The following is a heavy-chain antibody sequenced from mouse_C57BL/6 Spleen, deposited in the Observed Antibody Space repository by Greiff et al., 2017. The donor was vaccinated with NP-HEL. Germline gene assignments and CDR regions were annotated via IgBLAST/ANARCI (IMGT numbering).Heavy chain of an antibody. D-gene: IGHD3-3*01. V-gene: IGHV3-8*01. CDR1: GYSITSDY. Sequence: EVQLQESGPGLAKPSQTLSLTCSVTGYSITSDYWNWIRKFPGNKLEYMGYISYSGSTYYYQPLKSRIPITRHTSQNQYYLQLNSVTTKETATSDCARGGGTLYAMDYWGQGTSVTVSS. CDR2: ISYSGST. J-gene: IGHJ4*01. CDR3: ARGGGTLYAMDY.